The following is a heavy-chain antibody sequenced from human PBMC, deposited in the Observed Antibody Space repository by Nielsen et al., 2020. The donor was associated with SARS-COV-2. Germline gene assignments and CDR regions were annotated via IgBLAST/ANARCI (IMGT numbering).Heavy chain of an antibody. Sequence: SETLSLTCTVSGGSISTYYRSWIRQPPGKGLEWIGYIYYSGSTNYNPSLKSRLTISVDTSRNQFSLSLRSVTAADTAVYYCARSAAYYDFWSGYSLDSWGQGTLVTVSS. CDR1: GGSISTYY. CDR3: ARSAAYYDFWSGYSLDS. D-gene: IGHD3-3*01. CDR2: IYYSGST. V-gene: IGHV4-59*08. J-gene: IGHJ4*02.